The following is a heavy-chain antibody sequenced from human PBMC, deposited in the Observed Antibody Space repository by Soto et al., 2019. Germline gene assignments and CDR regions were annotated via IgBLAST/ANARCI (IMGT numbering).Heavy chain of an antibody. CDR1: GGSISNYY. CDR2: INYSGST. CDR3: ARPQRPNSGYYPFDY. J-gene: IGHJ4*02. Sequence: PSETLSLTCTVSGGSISNYYWSWVRQPPGKGLEWIGYINYSGSTSYNPSLKSRVTLSIDSSKNQFSLELKSVTAADTAVYYCARPQRPNSGYYPFDYWGLGALVTVS. V-gene: IGHV4-59*08. D-gene: IGHD3-22*01.